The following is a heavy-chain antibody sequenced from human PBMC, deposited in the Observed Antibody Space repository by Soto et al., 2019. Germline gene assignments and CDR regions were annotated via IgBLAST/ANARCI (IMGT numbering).Heavy chain of an antibody. CDR1: GGSISTYY. CDR3: ARGGHDLWSGPFDY. V-gene: IGHV4-4*07. Sequence: SETLFLTCSVSGGSISTYYCHWIRQPAGKGLEWIGSIDTSGSTNYNPSLKSRVTMSVDTSKNQFSLKLSSVTAADTAVYYCARGGHDLWSGPFDYWGQGTPVTVSS. CDR2: IDTSGST. J-gene: IGHJ4*02. D-gene: IGHD3-3*01.